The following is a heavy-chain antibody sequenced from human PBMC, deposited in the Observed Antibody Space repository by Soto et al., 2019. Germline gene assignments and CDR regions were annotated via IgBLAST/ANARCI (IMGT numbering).Heavy chain of an antibody. CDR3: VGTGTTDDY. D-gene: IGHD4-17*01. CDR2: IYNSGGS. Sequence: SETLSLTCSVSGASVRSGDYYWSCIRQAPGKGLEWIGYIYNSGGSYYNPSLKGRLTISIDTSKNQFSLKLNSVTAAYTAIYYCVGTGTTDDYWGRGTLVTVSS. J-gene: IGHJ4*02. V-gene: IGHV4-30-4*01. CDR1: GASVRSGDYY.